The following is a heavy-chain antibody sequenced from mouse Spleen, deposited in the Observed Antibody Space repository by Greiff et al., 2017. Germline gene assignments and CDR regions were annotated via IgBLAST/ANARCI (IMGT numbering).Heavy chain of an antibody. CDR2: INPGSGGT. D-gene: IGHD1-1*01. Sequence: QVQLQQSGAELVRPGTSVKVSCKASGYAFTNYLIEWVKQRPGQGLEWIGVINPGSGGTNYNEKFKGKATLTADKSSSTAYMQLSSLTSEDSAVYFCARDYYGSSWDWGQGTTLTVSS. CDR3: ARDYYGSSWD. CDR1: GYAFTNYL. V-gene: IGHV1-54*01. J-gene: IGHJ2*01.